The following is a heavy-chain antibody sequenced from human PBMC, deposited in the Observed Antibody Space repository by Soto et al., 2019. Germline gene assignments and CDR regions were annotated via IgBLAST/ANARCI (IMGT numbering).Heavy chain of an antibody. J-gene: IGHJ5*02. CDR3: GRDRPPLNWFDP. CDR1: GYTFTSYA. V-gene: IGHV1-3*05. CDR2: INAGNGNT. Sequence: QVQLVQSGAEEKKPGASVKVSCKASGYTFTSYAMHWVRQAPGQRLEWMGWINAGNGNTKYSQKFQGRVTITRDTTGSTAYMELSSLRSGDTAVYYCGRDRPPLNWFDPWGQGTLVTVSS.